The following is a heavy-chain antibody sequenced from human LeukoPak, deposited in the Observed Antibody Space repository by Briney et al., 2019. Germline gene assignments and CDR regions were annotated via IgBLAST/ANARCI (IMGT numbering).Heavy chain of an antibody. Sequence: GGSLRLSFAASGFTFSGYAMNWVRQAPGKGLEWVGFIRSKGSGGTTEYAASVKGRFTILRDDSKSIAYLQINSLKTEDTAVYSCARGYQSGHYYYWGQGTLVAVSS. CDR3: ARGYQSGHYYY. D-gene: IGHD3-22*01. J-gene: IGHJ4*02. V-gene: IGHV3-49*04. CDR1: GFTFSGYA. CDR2: IRSKGSGGTT.